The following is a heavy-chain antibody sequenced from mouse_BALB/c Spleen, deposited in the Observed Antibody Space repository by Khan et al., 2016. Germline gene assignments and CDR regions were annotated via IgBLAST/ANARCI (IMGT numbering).Heavy chain of an antibody. J-gene: IGHJ3*01. CDR1: GFSLTGFS. CDR2: IWGDGST. D-gene: IGHD2-4*01. CDR3: ASYYDYDGGFAY. Sequence: QVQLKESGPGLVAPSQSLSITCTVSGFSLTGFSVNWVRQPPGKGLEWLGVIWGDGSTDYNSALKSRLSFIKDDSKSQVFLKMNSLHTDDTARYYGASYYDYDGGFAYWGQGTLVTVSA. V-gene: IGHV2-6-7*01.